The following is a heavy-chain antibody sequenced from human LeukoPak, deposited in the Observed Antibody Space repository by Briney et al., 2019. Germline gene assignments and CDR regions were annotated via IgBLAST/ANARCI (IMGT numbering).Heavy chain of an antibody. CDR2: IYYSVST. D-gene: IGHD3-22*01. Sequence: SETLSLTCTVSGGSISSYYWSWIRQPPGKGLEWIGYIYYSVSTIYNPSLMSRVTIFVDTSKNQFSLMLSYVIGAEAAVYYCAGWNYYDSSGYSPYGMDVLGQGTTVTVSS. V-gene: IGHV4-59*08. CDR3: AGWNYYDSSGYSPYGMDV. J-gene: IGHJ6*02. CDR1: GGSISSYY.